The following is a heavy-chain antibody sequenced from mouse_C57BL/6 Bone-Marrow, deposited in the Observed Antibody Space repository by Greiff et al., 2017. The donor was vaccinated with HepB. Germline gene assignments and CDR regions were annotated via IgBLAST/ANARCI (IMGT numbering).Heavy chain of an antibody. CDR3: ARKGLISTVVAPYYYAMDY. D-gene: IGHD1-1*01. Sequence: EVQLQQSGPELVKPGASVKISCKASGYTFTDYYMNWVKQSHGKSLEWIGDINPNNGGTSYNQKFKGKATLTVDKSSSTAYMELRSLTSEDSAVYYSARKGLISTVVAPYYYAMDYWGQGTSVTVSS. J-gene: IGHJ4*01. V-gene: IGHV1-26*01. CDR2: INPNNGGT. CDR1: GYTFTDYY.